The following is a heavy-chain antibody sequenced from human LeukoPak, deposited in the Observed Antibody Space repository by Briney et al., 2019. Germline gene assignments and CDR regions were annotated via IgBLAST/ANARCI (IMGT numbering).Heavy chain of an antibody. CDR2: ISGNGDNT. Sequence: GGSLRLSCSVSGFTFISYSMTWVRQAPGKGLEWLSSISGNGDNTYYADSVKGRFTISRDNSKDTLYLQMNSLRVDDTAVYYCAGQWLRLGPIDYRGQGTLVSVSS. J-gene: IGHJ4*02. D-gene: IGHD5-12*01. CDR1: GFTFISYS. CDR3: AGQWLRLGPIDY. V-gene: IGHV3-23*01.